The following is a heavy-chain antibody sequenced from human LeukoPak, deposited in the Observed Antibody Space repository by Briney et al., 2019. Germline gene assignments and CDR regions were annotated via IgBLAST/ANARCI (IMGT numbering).Heavy chain of an antibody. Sequence: PGGSLRLSCAASGFTFSTYAMPWVRQAPGKGLEWVAVISYDGSNDYYADSVKGRFTISRDNSKNTLYLQMNSLRAEDTAVYYCAPDSSGYNPPYNWFDPWGQGTLVSVSS. D-gene: IGHD3-22*01. CDR2: ISYDGSND. CDR1: GFTFSTYA. V-gene: IGHV3-30-3*01. CDR3: APDSSGYNPPYNWFDP. J-gene: IGHJ5*02.